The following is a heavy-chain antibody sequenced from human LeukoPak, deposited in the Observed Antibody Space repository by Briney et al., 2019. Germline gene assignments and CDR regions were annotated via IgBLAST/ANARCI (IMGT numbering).Heavy chain of an antibody. D-gene: IGHD4-17*01. CDR1: GFIFRSYA. V-gene: IGHV3-23*01. Sequence: SGGSLRLSCAASGFIFRSYAMSWARQAPGQGLEWVSSISASGSSTFYADSVKGRFTIYRDNSKNTVSLQMNSLRAEDTAKYYCATNYGDYVNWFDPWGQGTLVTVSS. CDR2: ISASGSST. CDR3: ATNYGDYVNWFDP. J-gene: IGHJ5*02.